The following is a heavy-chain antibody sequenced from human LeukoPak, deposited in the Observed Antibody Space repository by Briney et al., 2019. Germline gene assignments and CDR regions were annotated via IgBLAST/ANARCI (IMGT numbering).Heavy chain of an antibody. CDR1: GYTFTGYY. V-gene: IGHV1-2*06. CDR2: INPNSGGT. D-gene: IGHD5-18*01. Sequence: PGASVKVSCRASGYTFTGYYMHWVRQAPGQGLEWMGRINPNSGGTNYAQKFQGRVTMTRDTSISTAYMELSRLRSDDTAVYYCARMSREYSYGWDVWGKGTTVTVSS. CDR3: ARMSREYSYGWDV. J-gene: IGHJ6*04.